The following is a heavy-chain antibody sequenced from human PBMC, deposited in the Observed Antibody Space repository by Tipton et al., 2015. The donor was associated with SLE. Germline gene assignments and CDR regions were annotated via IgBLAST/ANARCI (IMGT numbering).Heavy chain of an antibody. CDR2: IWFDGSNK. D-gene: IGHD2-8*02. Sequence: SLRLSCAASGFTFSSYGLHWVRQAPGKGLEWVAVIWFDGSNKNYADSVKGRFTISRDNSKNTLYLQMNSLRAEDTAVYYCAKRSGGYFTAFFDLWGRGTLATVSA. CDR1: GFTFSSYG. V-gene: IGHV3-33*06. CDR3: AKRSGGYFTAFFDL. J-gene: IGHJ2*01.